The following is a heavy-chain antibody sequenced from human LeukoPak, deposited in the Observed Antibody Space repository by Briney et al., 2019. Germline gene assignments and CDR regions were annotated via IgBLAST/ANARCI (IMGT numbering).Heavy chain of an antibody. J-gene: IGHJ3*02. CDR2: ISSSSSYI. Sequence: GGPLRLSCAASGFTFSSYSMNWVRQAPGKGLEWVSSISSSSSYIYYADSVKGRFTISRDNAKNSLYLQMNSLRAEDTAVYYCARSGMATATACAFDIWGQGTMVTVSS. D-gene: IGHD5-24*01. V-gene: IGHV3-21*01. CDR3: ARSGMATATACAFDI. CDR1: GFTFSSYS.